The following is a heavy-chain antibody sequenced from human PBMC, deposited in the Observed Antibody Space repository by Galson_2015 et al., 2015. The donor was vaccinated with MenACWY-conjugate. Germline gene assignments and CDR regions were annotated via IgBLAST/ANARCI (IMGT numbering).Heavy chain of an antibody. CDR2: ISGSGGST. V-gene: IGHV3-23*01. CDR1: GFTFSSYA. J-gene: IGHJ4*02. D-gene: IGHD3-22*01. CDR3: AKDPYDSSGPH. Sequence: SLRLSCAASGFTFSSYAMSWVRQAPGTGLGWVSAISGSGGSTYYADSVKGRFTISRDNPKNTLYLQMNSLRAEDTAVYYCAKDPYDSSGPHWGQGTLVTVSS.